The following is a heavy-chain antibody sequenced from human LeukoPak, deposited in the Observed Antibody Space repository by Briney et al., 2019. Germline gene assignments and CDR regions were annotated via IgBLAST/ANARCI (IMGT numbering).Heavy chain of an antibody. CDR2: INPNSGGT. D-gene: IGHD3-3*01. J-gene: IGHJ3*02. Sequence: ASVKVSCKASGYTFTGYYMHWVRQAPGQGLEWMGRINPNSGGTNYAQKFQGRVTMTRDTSISTAYMELSRLRSDDTAVYYCARGGWSGYSHAFDIWGRGTMVTVSS. CDR3: ARGGWSGYSHAFDI. CDR1: GYTFTGYY. V-gene: IGHV1-2*06.